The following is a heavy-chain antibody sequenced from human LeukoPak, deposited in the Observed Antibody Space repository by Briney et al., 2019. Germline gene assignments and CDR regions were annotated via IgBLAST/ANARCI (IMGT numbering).Heavy chain of an antibody. V-gene: IGHV1-2*04. J-gene: IGHJ5*02. CDR2: INPNSGGT. Sequence: ASVKVSCKASGYTFTGYYMHWVRQAPGQGLEWMGWINPNSGGTNYAQKFQGWVTMTRDTSISTAYMELSRLRSDDTAVYYCARDKAEAGMGYNWFDPWGQGTLVTVSS. CDR3: ARDKAEAGMGYNWFDP. D-gene: IGHD6-19*01. CDR1: GYTFTGYY.